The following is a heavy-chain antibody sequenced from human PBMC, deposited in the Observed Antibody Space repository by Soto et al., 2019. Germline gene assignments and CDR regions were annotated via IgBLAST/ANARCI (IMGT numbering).Heavy chain of an antibody. CDR1: GFTFSRYP. J-gene: IGHJ4*02. Sequence: QVKLVESVGDVVRPGMSLRLSCETFGFTFSRYPIHWVRQAPGKGLEWVAGISFDEANKKYADSVRGRFTVSRDNLKSTVYLQMDSLGAEDTASYFCAREEPHPAPLVFWGQGTQVTVSS. V-gene: IGHV3-30-3*01. CDR3: AREEPHPAPLVF. CDR2: ISFDEANK.